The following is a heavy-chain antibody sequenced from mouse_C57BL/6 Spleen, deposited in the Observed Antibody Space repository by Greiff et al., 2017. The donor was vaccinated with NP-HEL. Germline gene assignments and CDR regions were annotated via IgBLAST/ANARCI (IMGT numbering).Heavy chain of an antibody. V-gene: IGHV1-64*01. D-gene: IGHD3-2*02. J-gene: IGHJ3*01. CDR1: GYTFTSYW. CDR3: ASPDSSGLSWFAY. CDR2: IHPNSGST. Sequence: VQLQQPGAELVKPGASVKLSCKASGYTFTSYWMHWVKQRPGQGLEWIGRIHPNSGSTKYNEKFKSKAPLPLDKSSSTSYMQLSSLTSEDSAVYYCASPDSSGLSWFAYWGQGTLVTVSA.